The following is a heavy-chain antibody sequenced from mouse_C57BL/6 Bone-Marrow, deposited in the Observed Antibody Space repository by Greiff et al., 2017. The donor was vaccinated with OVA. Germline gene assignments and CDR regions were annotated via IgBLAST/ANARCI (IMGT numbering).Heavy chain of an antibody. D-gene: IGHD2-10*02. V-gene: IGHV5-4*01. CDR1: GFTFSSYA. CDR3: ARESPLVWYYFDY. CDR2: ISDGGSYT. Sequence: EVKLVESGGGLVKPGGSLKLSCAASGFTFSSYAMSWVHQTPEKRLEWVATISDGGSYTYYPDNVKGRFTISRDNAKNNLYLQMSHLKSEDTAMYYCARESPLVWYYFDYWGQGTTLTVSS. J-gene: IGHJ2*01.